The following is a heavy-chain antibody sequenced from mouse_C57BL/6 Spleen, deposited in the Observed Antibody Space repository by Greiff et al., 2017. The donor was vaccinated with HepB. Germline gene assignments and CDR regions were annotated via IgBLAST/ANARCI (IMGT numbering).Heavy chain of an antibody. V-gene: IGHV1-69*01. CDR3: ARWYYGSSSWFAY. J-gene: IGHJ3*01. Sequence: QVHVKQPGAELVMPGASVKLSCKASGYTFTSYWMHWVKQRPGQGLEWIGEIDPSDSYTNYNQKFKGKSTLTVDKSSSTAYMQLSSLTSEDSAVYYCARWYYGSSSWFAYWGQGTLVTVSA. CDR1: GYTFTSYW. D-gene: IGHD1-1*01. CDR2: IDPSDSYT.